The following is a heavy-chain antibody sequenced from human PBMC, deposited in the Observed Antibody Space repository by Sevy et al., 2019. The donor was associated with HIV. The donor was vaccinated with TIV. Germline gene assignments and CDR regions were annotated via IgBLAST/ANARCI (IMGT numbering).Heavy chain of an antibody. CDR3: ARENLDWNQSFDY. Sequence: VGSLRLSCAASGFTFSSYAMHWVHQAPGKELEWVAVITYDGSNKYYADSVKGRFTISRDNSKNTLYLQMNSLRAEDTAMYYCARENLDWNQSFDYWGQGTLVTVSS. CDR2: ITYDGSNK. D-gene: IGHD1-1*01. CDR1: GFTFSSYA. J-gene: IGHJ4*02. V-gene: IGHV3-30-3*01.